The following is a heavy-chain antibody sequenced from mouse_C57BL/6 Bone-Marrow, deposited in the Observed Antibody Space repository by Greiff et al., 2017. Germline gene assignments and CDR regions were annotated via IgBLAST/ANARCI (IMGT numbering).Heavy chain of an antibody. D-gene: IGHD1-1*01. CDR1: GYTFTSYW. CDR3: SSGFITAASEYFDY. V-gene: IGHV1-55*01. Sequence: QVQLQQPGAELVKPGASVKMSCKASGYTFTSYWITWVKPRPGQGLEWIGDIYPGSGSTNYNEKFKSKATLTVDTSSSTASRQLSSLTSEDSAVYYCSSGFITAASEYFDYWGQGTTLTGSS. CDR2: IYPGSGST. J-gene: IGHJ2*01.